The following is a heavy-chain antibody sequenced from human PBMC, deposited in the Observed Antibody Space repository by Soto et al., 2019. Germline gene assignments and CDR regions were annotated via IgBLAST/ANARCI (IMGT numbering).Heavy chain of an antibody. V-gene: IGHV1-69*01. Sequence: QVQLVQSGAEVKKPGSSVKVSCKASGGTFSSYAISWVRQAPGQGLEWMGGIIPIFGTANYAQKFQGRVTITGEESTSTAYMELSSLRSEDTAVYYCARADYYDSSGYYYYFDYWGQGTLVTVSS. J-gene: IGHJ4*02. D-gene: IGHD3-22*01. CDR1: GGTFSSYA. CDR2: IIPIFGTA. CDR3: ARADYYDSSGYYYYFDY.